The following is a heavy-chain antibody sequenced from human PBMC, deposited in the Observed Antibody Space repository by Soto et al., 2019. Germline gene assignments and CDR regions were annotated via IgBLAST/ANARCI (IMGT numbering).Heavy chain of an antibody. V-gene: IGHV2-5*01. Sequence: QITLKESGPTLVKPTQTLTLTCTFSGFSLSTSGVGVGWIRQPPGKALEWLALIYWNDDKRYSPSLKSRLTITKDTSKNQVVLTMTNMDPVDTATYYCAHAPMDSSSWSPHNWYFDLWGRGTLVTVSS. CDR3: AHAPMDSSSWSPHNWYFDL. CDR2: IYWNDDK. D-gene: IGHD6-13*01. J-gene: IGHJ2*01. CDR1: GFSLSTSGVG.